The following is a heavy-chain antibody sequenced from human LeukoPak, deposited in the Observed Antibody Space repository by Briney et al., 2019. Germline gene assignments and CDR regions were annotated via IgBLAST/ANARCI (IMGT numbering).Heavy chain of an antibody. J-gene: IGHJ6*02. CDR2: IYYIGST. D-gene: IGHD2-21*01. V-gene: IGHV4-59*01. CDR1: GGSISSYY. CDR3: ARSVAKFVGMDV. Sequence: SETLSLTCTVSGGSISSYYWSWIRQPPGKGLEWIGYIYYIGSTNYNPSLKSRVTISVDTSKNQFSLKLSSVTAADTAVYYCARSVAKFVGMDVWGQGTTVTVSS.